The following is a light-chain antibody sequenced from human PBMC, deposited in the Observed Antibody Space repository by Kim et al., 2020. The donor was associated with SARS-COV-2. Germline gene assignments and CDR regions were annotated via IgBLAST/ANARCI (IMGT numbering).Light chain of an antibody. CDR2: GAS. CDR3: QQYYNYYT. Sequence: EIVMTQSPATLSVSPGERATLSCRASQSVSSNLAWYQQIPGQAPRLLIYGASTRATGLPARFTGSGSGTEFTLTISSLQSEDFAVYYCQQYYNYYTFGQGTKLEI. J-gene: IGKJ2*01. CDR1: QSVSSN. V-gene: IGKV3-15*01.